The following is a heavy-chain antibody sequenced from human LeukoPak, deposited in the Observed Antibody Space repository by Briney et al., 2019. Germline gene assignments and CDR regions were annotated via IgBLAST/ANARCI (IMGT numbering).Heavy chain of an antibody. V-gene: IGHV3-21*01. CDR3: ARDSNLWGAAAPGWFDP. Sequence: GGSLRLSCAASGFTFTNYKMNWVRQAPGKGLEWVSSISSSSSFIYYADSVKGRFTISRDNAKNSLNLQMKSLRAEDTAVYYCARDSNLWGAAAPGWFDPWGQGTLVTVSS. J-gene: IGHJ5*02. CDR1: GFTFTNYK. D-gene: IGHD6-13*01. CDR2: ISSSSSFI.